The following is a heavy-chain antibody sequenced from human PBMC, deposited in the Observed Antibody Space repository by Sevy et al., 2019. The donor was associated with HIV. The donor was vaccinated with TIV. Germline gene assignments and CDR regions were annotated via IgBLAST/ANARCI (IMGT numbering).Heavy chain of an antibody. D-gene: IGHD2-2*01. J-gene: IGHJ3*02. V-gene: IGHV4-34*01. CDR1: GVSFSGYY. CDR2: INHSGST. Sequence: SETLSLTCAVYGVSFSGYYWSWIRQPPGKGLEWTGEINHSGSTNYNPSLKRRVTISVDTSKNQFSMKLSSVTAADTDVYYCARHCSGTSCSHAFDIWGQGTMVTVSS. CDR3: ARHCSGTSCSHAFDI.